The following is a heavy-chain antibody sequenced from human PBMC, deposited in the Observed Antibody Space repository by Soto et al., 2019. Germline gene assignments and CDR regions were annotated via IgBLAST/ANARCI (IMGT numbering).Heavy chain of an antibody. CDR1: GYSVTSSDYY. CDR3: APLSVSLSGPYGIHV. CDR2: MFYSGLT. D-gene: IGHD2-15*01. Sequence: SETLSLTCSVSGYSVTSSDYYWAWVRQPPGKGLEWIGSMFYSGLTYYNPSLKSRVTLSVDTSKNQFSVRLNSVTAADTAVYYCAPLSVSLSGPYGIHVWGQGTTVTVSS. J-gene: IGHJ6*02. V-gene: IGHV4-39*01.